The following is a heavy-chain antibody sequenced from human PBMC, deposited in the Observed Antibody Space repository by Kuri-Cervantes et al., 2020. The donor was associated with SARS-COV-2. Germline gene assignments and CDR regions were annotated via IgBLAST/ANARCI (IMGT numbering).Heavy chain of an antibody. CDR1: GGSISSSSYY. Sequence: SETLSLTCTVSGGSISSSSYYWGWIRQPPGKGLEWIGSIYYSGSTYYSPSLKSRVTVSVDTSKNQFSLKLSSVTAADTAVYYCARAAGYYGSGSYYPNWFDPWGQGTLVTVSS. D-gene: IGHD3-10*01. CDR3: ARAAGYYGSGSYYPNWFDP. J-gene: IGHJ5*02. CDR2: IYYSGST. V-gene: IGHV4-39*01.